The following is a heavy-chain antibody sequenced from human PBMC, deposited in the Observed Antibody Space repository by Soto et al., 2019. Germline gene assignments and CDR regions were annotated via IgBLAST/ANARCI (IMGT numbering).Heavy chain of an antibody. Sequence: GASVKVSCKASGVTFSSYTISWVRQAPGQGLEWMGRIIPILGIANYAQKFQGRVTMTADTSTSTAYTELRSLRSEDTAVYYCARDQETSFHRWFGAGGMDVWGQGTTVTVSS. V-gene: IGHV1-69*04. CDR3: ARDQETSFHRWFGAGGMDV. D-gene: IGHD3-10*01. CDR1: GVTFSSYT. CDR2: IIPILGIA. J-gene: IGHJ6*02.